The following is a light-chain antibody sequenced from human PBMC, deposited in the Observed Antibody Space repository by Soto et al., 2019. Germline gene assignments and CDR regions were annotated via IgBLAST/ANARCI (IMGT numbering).Light chain of an antibody. CDR2: AAS. CDR1: QIIGSW. J-gene: IGKJ3*01. V-gene: IGKV1-12*02. CDR3: QQANSFPFT. Sequence: DIQMTQSPSSVSASIGDRVTITCRASQIIGSWLAWYQPKPGIAPTLLIYAASILQSGVTSRFSGSGSGSDFTLTITILQAEDSATYYCQQANSFPFTFGPGTKVDIK.